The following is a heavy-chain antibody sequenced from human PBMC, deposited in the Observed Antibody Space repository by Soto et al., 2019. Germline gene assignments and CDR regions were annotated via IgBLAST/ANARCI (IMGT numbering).Heavy chain of an antibody. CDR3: ARALIAAAAPNDY. V-gene: IGHV3-21*01. J-gene: IGHJ4*02. CDR2: ISSSSSYI. Sequence: EVQLVESGGGLVKPGGSLRLSCAASGFTFSSYSMNWVRQAPGKGLEWVSSISSSSSYIYYADSVKGRFTISRDNAKNSLYLQMNSLRAEDTAVYYCARALIAAAAPNDYWGQGTLVTVSS. D-gene: IGHD6-13*01. CDR1: GFTFSSYS.